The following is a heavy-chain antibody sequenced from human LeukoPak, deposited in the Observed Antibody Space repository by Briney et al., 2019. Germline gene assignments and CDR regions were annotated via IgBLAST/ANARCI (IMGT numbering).Heavy chain of an antibody. J-gene: IGHJ4*02. Sequence: LRLSCAASGFTXSSXAMHWXRXAPGKGLEWVAXISYDGSNKYYADSVKGRFTISRDNSKNTLYLQMNSLRAEDTAVYYCAISPRYFDWLKVDYWGQGTLVTVSS. V-gene: IGHV3-30-3*01. CDR1: GFTXSSXA. D-gene: IGHD3-9*01. CDR2: ISYDGSNK. CDR3: AISPRYFDWLKVDY.